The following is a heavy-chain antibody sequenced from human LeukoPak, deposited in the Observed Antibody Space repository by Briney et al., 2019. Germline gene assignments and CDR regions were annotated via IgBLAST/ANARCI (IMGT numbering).Heavy chain of an antibody. D-gene: IGHD4-17*01. CDR1: GFTFSDAW. CDR3: TTDEYGDYERHFDY. V-gene: IGHV3-15*01. Sequence: GGSLRLSCAASGFTFSDAWMSWVRQVPGKGLEWVGRIKGKTDGGTTDYAAPVKGRFTLSRDDSKNTVYLQMNSLKTEDTAVYYCTTDEYGDYERHFDYWGQGTLVTVSS. J-gene: IGHJ4*02. CDR2: IKGKTDGGTT.